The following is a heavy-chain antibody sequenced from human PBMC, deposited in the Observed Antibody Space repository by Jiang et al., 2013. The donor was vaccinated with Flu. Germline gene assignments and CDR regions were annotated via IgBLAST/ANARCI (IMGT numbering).Heavy chain of an antibody. CDR1: GDSITSYH. D-gene: IGHD3-3*01. Sequence: LLKPSETLSLTCTVSGDSITSYHWSWIRQPPGKGLEWIGSVYYSGTTNDNPSLKSRVTISVDTSKNQFSLKMSSVTAADTAVYYCARDQSGGYNWLPPWGQGILVTVSS. CDR3: ARDQSGGYNWLPP. V-gene: IGHV4-59*01. CDR2: VYYSGTT. J-gene: IGHJ5*02.